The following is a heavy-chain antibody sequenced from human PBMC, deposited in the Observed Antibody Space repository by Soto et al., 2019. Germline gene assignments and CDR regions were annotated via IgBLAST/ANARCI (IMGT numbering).Heavy chain of an antibody. CDR2: IYYSGST. Sequence: QLQLQESGPGLVKPSETLSLTCTVSGGSISSSSYYWGWIRQPPGKGLEWIGSIYYSGSTYYNPSLKSRVTISVDTSKNQFSLKLSSVTAAETAVYYCARQGVANGDFTYWGQGTLVTVSS. V-gene: IGHV4-39*01. CDR1: GGSISSSSYY. CDR3: ARQGVANGDFTY. J-gene: IGHJ4*02. D-gene: IGHD4-17*01.